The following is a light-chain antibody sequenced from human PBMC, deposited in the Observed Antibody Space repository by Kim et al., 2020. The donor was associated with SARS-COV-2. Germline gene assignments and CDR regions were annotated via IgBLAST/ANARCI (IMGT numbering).Light chain of an antibody. V-gene: IGKV3-20*01. CDR1: QSVSSSY. CDR2: GAS. J-gene: IGKJ1*01. Sequence: SPGERATLSCRASQSVSSSYLAWYQQKPGQAPRLLIYGASSRATGIPDRFSGSGSGTDFTLTISRLEPEDFAVYYCQQYCSSQWTFGQGTKVDIK. CDR3: QQYCSSQWT.